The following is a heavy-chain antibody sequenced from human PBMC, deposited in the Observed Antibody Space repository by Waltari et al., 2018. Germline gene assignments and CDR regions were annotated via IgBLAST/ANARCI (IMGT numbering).Heavy chain of an antibody. CDR3: ANSMSGPRVQ. V-gene: IGHV1-69-2*01. J-gene: IGHJ4*02. D-gene: IGHD3-3*01. CDR2: RDPETGAI. CDR1: GYIFTDYY. Sequence: EAQLIQSGAKVKSPGATVKVSCKAFGYIFTDYYMHWMQQVPGKGPEWMAWRDPETGAIDFADRLQGRLTGTADTATDTAYMELSGLTSEDTATYYCANSMSGPRVQWGQGTQVTVSP.